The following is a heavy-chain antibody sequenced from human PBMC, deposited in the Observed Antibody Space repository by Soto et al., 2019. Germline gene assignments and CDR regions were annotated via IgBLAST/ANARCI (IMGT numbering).Heavy chain of an antibody. CDR1: GFSFSSSG. J-gene: IGHJ5*02. Sequence: PGGSLRLSCAASGFSFSSSGMHWVRQAPGKGLEWVADIFYDGSKIHYADSVKGRFTISRDNSKNTVHLQMNTLRDGDTAVYYCVRGRSFDYKSTPPPIFDPSGQGTLVTVSS. D-gene: IGHD3-9*01. CDR2: IFYDGSKI. CDR3: VRGRSFDYKSTPPPIFDP. V-gene: IGHV3-33*08.